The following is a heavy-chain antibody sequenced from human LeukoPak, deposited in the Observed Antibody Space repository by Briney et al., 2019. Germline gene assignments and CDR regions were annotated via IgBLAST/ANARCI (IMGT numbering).Heavy chain of an antibody. J-gene: IGHJ4*02. D-gene: IGHD4-17*01. CDR1: GGSISSGGYY. V-gene: IGHV4-31*03. Sequence: SETLSLTCTVSGGSISSGGYYWSWIRRHPGKGLEWIGYIYYSGSTYYNPSLKSRVTISVDTSKNQFSLKLSSVTAADTAVYYCAREGYGDYEVDYWGQGTLVTVSS. CDR2: IYYSGST. CDR3: AREGYGDYEVDY.